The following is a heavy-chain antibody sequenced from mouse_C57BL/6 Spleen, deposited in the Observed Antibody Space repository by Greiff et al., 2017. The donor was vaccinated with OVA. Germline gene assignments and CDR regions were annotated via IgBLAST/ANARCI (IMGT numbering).Heavy chain of an antibody. D-gene: IGHD1-1*02. V-gene: IGHV7-3*01. Sequence: EVKLMESGGGLVQPGGSLSLSCAASGFTFTDYYMSWVRQPPGTALEWLGFIRNKANGYTTEYSASVKGRFTISRDNSQSILYLQMNALRAEDSATYYCARYMRWTKDYAMDYWGQGTSVTVSS. CDR3: ARYMRWTKDYAMDY. CDR2: IRNKANGYTT. J-gene: IGHJ4*01. CDR1: GFTFTDYY.